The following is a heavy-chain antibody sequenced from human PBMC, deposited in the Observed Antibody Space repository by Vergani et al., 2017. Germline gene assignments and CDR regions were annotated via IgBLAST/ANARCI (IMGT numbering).Heavy chain of an antibody. CDR1: GYTVTSYG. CDR3: ARDSLGVVIIGNAFDI. D-gene: IGHD3-3*01. J-gene: IGHJ3*02. CDR2: ISAYNGNT. Sequence: QVQLVQSGAEVKKPGASVKVSCKASGYTVTSYGISWVRQAPGQGLEWMGWISAYNGNTKYAQKLQGRVTMTTDTSTSTAYMELRSLRSDDTAVYYCARDSLGVVIIGNAFDIWGQGTMVTVSS. V-gene: IGHV1-18*04.